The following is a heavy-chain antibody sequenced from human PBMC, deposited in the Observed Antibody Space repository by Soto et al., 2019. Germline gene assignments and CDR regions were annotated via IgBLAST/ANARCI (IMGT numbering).Heavy chain of an antibody. CDR2: INHGGST. J-gene: IGHJ4*02. D-gene: IGHD2-8*02. Sequence: SETLSLTCAVYGGSLSGYYWSWIRQPPGTGLEWIGEINHGGSTNYNPSLKSRVTISVDTSKNQFSLKLTSVTAADTAVYYCARDKITGLFDYWGQGTLVTVSS. CDR3: ARDKITGLFDY. V-gene: IGHV4-34*01. CDR1: GGSLSGYY.